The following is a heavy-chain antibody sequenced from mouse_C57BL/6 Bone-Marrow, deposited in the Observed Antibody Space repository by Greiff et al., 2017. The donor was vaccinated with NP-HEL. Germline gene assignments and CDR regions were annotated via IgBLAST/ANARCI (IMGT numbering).Heavy chain of an antibody. D-gene: IGHD1-1*01. CDR3: ARRGYYGRWYFDV. V-gene: IGHV1-81*01. J-gene: IGHJ1*03. Sequence: VKLQQSGAELARPGASVKLSCKASGYTFTSYGISWVKQRTGQGLEWIGEIYPRSGNTYYNEKFKGKATLTADKSSSTAYMELRSLTSEDSAVYFCARRGYYGRWYFDVWGTGTTVTVSS. CDR1: GYTFTSYG. CDR2: IYPRSGNT.